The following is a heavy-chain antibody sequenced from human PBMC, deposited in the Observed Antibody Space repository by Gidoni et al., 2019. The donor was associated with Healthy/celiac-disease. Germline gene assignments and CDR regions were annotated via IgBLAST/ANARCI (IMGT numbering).Heavy chain of an antibody. J-gene: IGHJ1*01. CDR3: ATTGGYYDSSGYGYFQH. D-gene: IGHD3-22*01. V-gene: IGHV3-23*01. CDR2: ISGSGGST. Sequence: EVQLLESGGGLVQPGGSLRLSCAASGFTFRSYAMSWVRQAPGKGLEWVSAISGSGGSTYYADSVKGRFTISRDNAKNTLYLQMNSLRAEDTAVYYCATTGGYYDSSGYGYFQHWGQGTLVTVSS. CDR1: GFTFRSYA.